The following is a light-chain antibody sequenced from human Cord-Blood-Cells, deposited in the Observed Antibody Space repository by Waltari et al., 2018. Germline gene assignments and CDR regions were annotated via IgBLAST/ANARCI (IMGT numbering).Light chain of an antibody. CDR3: SSYTSSSTWV. V-gene: IGLV2-14*03. J-gene: IGLJ3*02. CDR2: DVS. CDR1: SSDVGGYNY. Sequence: QSALTQPASVSGSPGQSIPISCTGTSSDVGGYNYVSWYQQHPGKAPKLMFYDVSNRPSGVSNRFSVSKSGNTASLTISGLQAEDEADYYCSSYTSSSTWVFGGGTKLTVL.